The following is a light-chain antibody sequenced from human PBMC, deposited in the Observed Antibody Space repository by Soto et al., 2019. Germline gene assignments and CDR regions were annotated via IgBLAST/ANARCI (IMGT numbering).Light chain of an antibody. CDR3: VSFAGGTYV. CDR1: SSDVGDYNY. J-gene: IGLJ1*01. Sequence: QSALTQPASVSGSPGQSITISCTGTSSDVGDYNYVSWYQQHPGKAPKLMVYDVNRRPPGVPDRFFGSKSGNTASLTVSGLQAEDEADYYCVSFAGGTYVFGTGTKLTVL. V-gene: IGLV2-8*01. CDR2: DVN.